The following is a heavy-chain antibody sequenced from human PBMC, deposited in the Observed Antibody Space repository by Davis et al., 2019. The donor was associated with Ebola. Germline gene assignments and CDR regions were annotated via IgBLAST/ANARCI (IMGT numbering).Heavy chain of an antibody. CDR3: TQSGSRDY. CDR2: IRSKANSYAT. D-gene: IGHD1-26*01. Sequence: GESLKISCAASGFTFSASPMPWLRQASGKGLEWVGRIRSKANSYATAYAASVKGRFTISRDDSKNTAYLQMNSLKTEDTAVYYCTQSGSRDYWGQGTLVTVSS. V-gene: IGHV3-73*01. CDR1: GFTFSASP. J-gene: IGHJ4*02.